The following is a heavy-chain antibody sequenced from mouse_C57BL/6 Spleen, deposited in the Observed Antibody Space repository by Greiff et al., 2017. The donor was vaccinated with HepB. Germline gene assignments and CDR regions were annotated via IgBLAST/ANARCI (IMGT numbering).Heavy chain of an antibody. D-gene: IGHD2-5*01. Sequence: VQLQQPGAELVKPGASVKMSCKASGYTFTSYWITWVKQRPGQGLEWIGDIYPGSGSTNYNEKFKSKATLTVDTSSSTAYMQLSSLTSEDSAVYYCARGAYYSNYGGFAYWGQGTLVTVSA. CDR2: IYPGSGST. CDR1: GYTFTSYW. J-gene: IGHJ3*01. V-gene: IGHV1-55*01. CDR3: ARGAYYSNYGGFAY.